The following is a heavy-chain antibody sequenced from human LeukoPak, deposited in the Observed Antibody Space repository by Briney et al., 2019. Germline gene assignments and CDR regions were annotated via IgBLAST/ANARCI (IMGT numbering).Heavy chain of an antibody. CDR3: ARGGSPAALSFAFDI. Sequence: PSETLSLTCTVSGYSISSGYYWGWIRQPPGKGLEWIGSIYHSGSTYYNPSLKSRVTISVDTSKNQFSLKLSSVTAADTAVYYCARGGSPAALSFAFDIWGQGTMVTVSS. CDR1: GYSISSGYY. D-gene: IGHD2-2*01. V-gene: IGHV4-38-2*02. J-gene: IGHJ3*02. CDR2: IYHSGST.